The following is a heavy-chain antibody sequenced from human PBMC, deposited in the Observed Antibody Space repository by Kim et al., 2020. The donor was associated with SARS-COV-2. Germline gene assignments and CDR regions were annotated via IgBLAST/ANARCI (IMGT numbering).Heavy chain of an antibody. V-gene: IGHV3-9*01. CDR2: ISWNSGSI. CDR3: AKDIAPEGTPANAFDI. J-gene: IGHJ3*02. Sequence: SLRLSCAASGFTFGDYAMHWVRQAPGKGLEWVSGISWNSGSIGYADSVKGRFTISRDNAKNSLYLQMNSLRAEDTALYYCAKDIAPEGTPANAFDIRGQGTMVTVSS. CDR1: GFTFGDYA.